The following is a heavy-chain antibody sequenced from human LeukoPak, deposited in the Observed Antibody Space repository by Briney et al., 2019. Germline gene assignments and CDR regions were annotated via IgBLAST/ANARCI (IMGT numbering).Heavy chain of an antibody. V-gene: IGHV4-59*01. CDR2: IYYSGST. Sequence: SETLSLTCTVSGGSISSYYWSWIGQPPGKGLEWIGYIYYSGSTNYNPSLKSRVTISVDTSKNQFSLKLSSVTAADTAVYYCAGGPADYNWFDPWGQGTLVTVSS. CDR1: GGSISSYY. D-gene: IGHD2-2*01. J-gene: IGHJ5*02. CDR3: AGGPADYNWFDP.